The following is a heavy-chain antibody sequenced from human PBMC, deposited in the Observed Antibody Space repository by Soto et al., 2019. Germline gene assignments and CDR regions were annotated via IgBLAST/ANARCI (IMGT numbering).Heavy chain of an antibody. CDR2: IYPGDSDT. D-gene: IGHD3-10*01. J-gene: IGHJ3*02. CDR3: AIGITMVRRVINAFDI. CDR1: GYSFTIYW. V-gene: IGHV5-51*01. Sequence: PGESLKISCMGSGYSFTIYWIGWVRQMPGKGLEWMGIIYPGDSDTRYSPSFQGQVTISADKSISTAYLQWSSLKASDAAMYYCAIGITMVRRVINAFDIWGQGTMVTVSS.